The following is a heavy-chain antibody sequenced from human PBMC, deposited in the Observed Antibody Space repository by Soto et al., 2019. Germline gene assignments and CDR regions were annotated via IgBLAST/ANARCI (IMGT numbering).Heavy chain of an antibody. CDR3: AKVEMATDAFDV. CDR2: IWYDGSNK. Sequence: PGGSMRLSCAASGFTFSSSGMHWVRQAPGKGLEWVAVIWYDGSNKYYADSVKGRFTISRDNSKNTLYLQMNSLRAEDTAVYYCAKVEMATDAFDVWGQGTMVTVSS. CDR1: GFTFSSSG. J-gene: IGHJ3*01. V-gene: IGHV3-33*06. D-gene: IGHD5-12*01.